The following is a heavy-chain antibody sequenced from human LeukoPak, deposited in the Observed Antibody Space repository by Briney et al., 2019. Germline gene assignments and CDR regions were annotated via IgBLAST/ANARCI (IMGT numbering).Heavy chain of an antibody. J-gene: IGHJ3*01. CDR1: GFTFTSSA. V-gene: IGHV1-58*01. CDR3: AAVRVTMIPAG. D-gene: IGHD3-22*01. CDR2: IVVGSGNT. Sequence: SVKVSCKASGFTFTSSAVQWVRQARGQRLEWIGWIVVGSGNTNYAQKFQERVTITRDMSTSTAYMELSSLRSEDSAVYYCAAVRVTMIPAGWGQGTMVTVSS.